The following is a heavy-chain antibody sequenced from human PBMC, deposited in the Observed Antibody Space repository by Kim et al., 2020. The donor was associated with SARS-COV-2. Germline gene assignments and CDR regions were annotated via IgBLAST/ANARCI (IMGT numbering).Heavy chain of an antibody. CDR2: IYYSGST. CDR3: ARITVGIVATIWGRETNLGVFNY. CDR1: GGSISSSSYY. Sequence: SETLSLTCTVSGGSISSSSYYWGWIRQPPGKGLEWIGSIYYSGSTYYNPSLKSRVTISVDTSKNQFSLKLSSVTAADTAVYYCARITVGIVATIWGRETNLGVFNYWGQGTLVTVSS. J-gene: IGHJ4*02. D-gene: IGHD5-12*01. V-gene: IGHV4-39*01.